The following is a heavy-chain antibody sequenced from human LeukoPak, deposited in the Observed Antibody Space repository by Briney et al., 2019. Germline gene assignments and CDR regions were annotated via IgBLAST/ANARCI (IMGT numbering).Heavy chain of an antibody. D-gene: IGHD5-12*01. CDR3: ARQRLATMDVSLY. Sequence: PGGSLRLTCPSSLLIYSSYAMHGVRQAPGKGLEWVAVISYDGSNKYYADSVKGRFTISRDNSKNTLYLQMNSMRAEDTAVYYCARQRLATMDVSLYWGQGTLVTVSS. CDR2: ISYDGSNK. V-gene: IGHV3-30-3*01. J-gene: IGHJ4*02. CDR1: LLIYSSYA.